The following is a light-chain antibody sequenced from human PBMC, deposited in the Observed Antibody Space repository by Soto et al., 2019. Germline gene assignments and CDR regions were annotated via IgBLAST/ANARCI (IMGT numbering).Light chain of an antibody. CDR1: KLGNRY. Sequence: SYELIQPPSESVSPGQTATISCSGDKLGNRYACWYQQRPGQSPVLVMYQDIKRPSGIPERFSGSNSGNTVTLTISGTQAMDEADYYCQAWDNSTVVFGGGTKLTVL. J-gene: IGLJ3*02. CDR2: QDI. CDR3: QAWDNSTVV. V-gene: IGLV3-1*01.